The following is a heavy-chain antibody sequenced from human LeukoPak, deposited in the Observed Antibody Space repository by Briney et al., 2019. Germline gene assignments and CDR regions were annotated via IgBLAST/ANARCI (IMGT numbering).Heavy chain of an antibody. Sequence: SVKVSCKASGGTFSSYAISWVRQAPGQGLEWMGGIIPIFGTANYAQKFQGRVTITADESTSTAYMELSNLRSEDTAVYYCARGPDCGGDCYSGGYDFDYWGQGTLATVSS. J-gene: IGHJ4*02. V-gene: IGHV1-69*01. CDR2: IIPIFGTA. D-gene: IGHD2-21*02. CDR1: GGTFSSYA. CDR3: ARGPDCGGDCYSGGYDFDY.